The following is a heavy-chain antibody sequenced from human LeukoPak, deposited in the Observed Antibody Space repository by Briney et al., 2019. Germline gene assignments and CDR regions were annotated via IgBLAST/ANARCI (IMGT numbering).Heavy chain of an antibody. CDR2: MNPNSGNT. Sequence: ASVKVSCKASGYTFTSYDINWVRQATGQGLEWMGWMNPNSGNTGYAQKFQGRVTMTRNTSISTAYMELSSLRSEDTAVYYCARGRGARGWFDPWGQGTLVTVPS. V-gene: IGHV1-8*01. J-gene: IGHJ5*02. CDR3: ARGRGARGWFDP. CDR1: GYTFTSYD.